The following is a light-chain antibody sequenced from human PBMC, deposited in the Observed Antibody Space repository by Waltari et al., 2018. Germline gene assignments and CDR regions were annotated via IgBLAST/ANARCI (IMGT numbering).Light chain of an antibody. CDR1: QSVSRT. CDR2: AAS. J-gene: IGKJ1*01. Sequence: EIVLTQSPGTLSLAPGERATLSCWASQSVSRTLAWYQQKPGQAPSLLIYAASTRATGIPDRFSGSGSGTDFSLTISRLEPEDFAVYYCQHYVRLPATFGQGTKVEIK. V-gene: IGKV3-20*01. CDR3: QHYVRLPAT.